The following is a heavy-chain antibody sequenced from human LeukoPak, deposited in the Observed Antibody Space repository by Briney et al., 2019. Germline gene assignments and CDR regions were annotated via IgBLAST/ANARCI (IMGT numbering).Heavy chain of an antibody. Sequence: GGSLRLSCAASGFSFSSYEMNWVRQAPGKGLEWISYISASGTLTHYADSVEGRFTISRDNAKNSLYLQMNSLRAEDTAVYSCARDQTSVAGTVYNYFDPWGQGTLVTVSS. CDR2: ISASGTLT. CDR3: ARDQTSVAGTVYNYFDP. CDR1: GFSFSSYE. V-gene: IGHV3-48*03. J-gene: IGHJ5*02. D-gene: IGHD6-19*01.